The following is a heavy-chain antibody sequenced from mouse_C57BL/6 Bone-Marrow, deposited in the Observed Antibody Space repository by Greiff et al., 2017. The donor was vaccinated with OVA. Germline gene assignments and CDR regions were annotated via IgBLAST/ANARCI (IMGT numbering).Heavy chain of an antibody. CDR2: ISGGGGNT. J-gene: IGHJ2*01. V-gene: IGHV5-9*01. D-gene: IGHD4-1*01. CDR1: GFTFSSYT. CDR3: ARRDWDNYFDY. Sequence: SGGGLVKPGGSLKLSCAASGFTFSSYTMSWVRQTPEKRLEWVATISGGGGNTYYPDSVKGRFTISRDNAKNTLYLQMSSLRSEDTALYYCARRDWDNYFDYWGQGTTLTVSS.